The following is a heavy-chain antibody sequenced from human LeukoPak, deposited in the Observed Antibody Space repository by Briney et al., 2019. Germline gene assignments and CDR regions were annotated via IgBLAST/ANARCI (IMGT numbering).Heavy chain of an antibody. CDR2: INPNSGGT. V-gene: IGHV1-2*02. D-gene: IGHD2-15*01. CDR3: AREMTPGSPRYCSGGSCQRRYYYYYGMDV. CDR1: GYTFTGYY. Sequence: GASVKVSCKASGYTFTGYYMHWVRQAPGQGLEWMGWINPNSGGTNYAQKFQGRVTMTRDTSISTAYMELSRLRSDDTAVYYCAREMTPGSPRYCSGGSCQRRYYYYYGMDVWGQGTTVTVSS. J-gene: IGHJ6*02.